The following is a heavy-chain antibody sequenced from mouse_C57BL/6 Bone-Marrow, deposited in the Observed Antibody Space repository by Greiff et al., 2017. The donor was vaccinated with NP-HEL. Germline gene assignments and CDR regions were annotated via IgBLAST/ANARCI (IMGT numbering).Heavy chain of an antibody. CDR2: IYPRSGNT. CDR3: ARSLRSNYFDY. J-gene: IGHJ2*01. V-gene: IGHV1-81*01. D-gene: IGHD1-1*01. Sequence: VQLQESGAELARPGASVKLSCKASGYTFTSYGISWVKQRTGQGLEWIGEIYPRSGNTYYNEKFKGKATLTADKSSSTAYMELRSLTSEDSAVYFCARSLRSNYFDYWGQGTTLTVSS. CDR1: GYTFTSYG.